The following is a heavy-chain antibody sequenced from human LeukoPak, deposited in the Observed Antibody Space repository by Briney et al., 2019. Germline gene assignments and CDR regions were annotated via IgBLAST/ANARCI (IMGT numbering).Heavy chain of an antibody. CDR1: GYTLTELS. Sequence: GASVNVSCKVSGYTLTELSMHWVRQAPGKGLEWMGGFDPEDGETIYAQKFQGRVTITRDTSASTAYMELSSLRSEDTAVYYCGGTRTQLWKWGADYWGQGTLVTVSS. CDR3: GGTRTQLWKWGADY. J-gene: IGHJ4*02. D-gene: IGHD5-18*01. CDR2: FDPEDGET. V-gene: IGHV1-24*01.